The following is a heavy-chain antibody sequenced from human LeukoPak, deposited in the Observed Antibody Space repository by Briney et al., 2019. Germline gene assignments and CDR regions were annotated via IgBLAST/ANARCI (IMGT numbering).Heavy chain of an antibody. CDR3: ARGIAAAGIVGVFDY. V-gene: IGHV3-66*01. CDR2: IYSGGNT. Sequence: GGSLRLSCAASGFSVSSNLMSWVRQAPGKGLEWVSVIYSGGNTHYADSVKGRFTISRDNSKNTLYLQMNSLRAEDTAVYYCARGIAAAGIVGVFDYWGQGTLVTVSS. D-gene: IGHD6-13*01. J-gene: IGHJ4*02. CDR1: GFSVSSNL.